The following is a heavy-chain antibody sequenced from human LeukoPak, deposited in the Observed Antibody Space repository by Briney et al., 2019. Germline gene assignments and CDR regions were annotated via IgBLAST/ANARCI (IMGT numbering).Heavy chain of an antibody. Sequence: PGGSLRLSCAASGSTFSSYSMNWVRQAPGKGLEWVSSISSSSSYIYYADSVKGRFTISRDNAKNSLYLQMNSLRAEDTAVYYCARDYYDSSGYYDFGDYWGQGTLVTVSS. D-gene: IGHD3-22*01. CDR1: GSTFSSYS. V-gene: IGHV3-21*01. CDR3: ARDYYDSSGYYDFGDY. J-gene: IGHJ4*02. CDR2: ISSSSSYI.